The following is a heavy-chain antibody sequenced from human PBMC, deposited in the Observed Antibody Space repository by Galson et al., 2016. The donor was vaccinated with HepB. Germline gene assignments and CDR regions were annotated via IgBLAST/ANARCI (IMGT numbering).Heavy chain of an antibody. CDR3: ARAYGGYGTGWYFDL. Sequence: SLRLSCAASGFTFSSYSMNWVRQAPGKGLEWVSSISSSSTYIYYADSLKGRFTISRDNAKNSLYLQMSGLRAEDTAVYYCARAYGGYGTGWYFDLWGRGTLVTVSS. CDR1: GFTFSSYS. CDR2: ISSSSTYI. D-gene: IGHD4-17*01. J-gene: IGHJ2*01. V-gene: IGHV3-21*01.